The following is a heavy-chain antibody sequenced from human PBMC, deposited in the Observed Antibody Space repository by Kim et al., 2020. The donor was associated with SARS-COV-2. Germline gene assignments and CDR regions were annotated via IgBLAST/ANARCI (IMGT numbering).Heavy chain of an antibody. V-gene: IGHV5-51*01. Sequence: GESLKISCKGSGYSFTSYWIGWVRQMPGKGLEWMGIIYPGDSDTRYSPSFQGQVTISADKSISTAYLQWSSLKASDTAMYYCARQHIGTYYYDSSGYYYGGDAFDIWGQGTMVTVSS. CDR2: IYPGDSDT. CDR1: GYSFTSYW. CDR3: ARQHIGTYYYDSSGYYYGGDAFDI. J-gene: IGHJ3*02. D-gene: IGHD3-22*01.